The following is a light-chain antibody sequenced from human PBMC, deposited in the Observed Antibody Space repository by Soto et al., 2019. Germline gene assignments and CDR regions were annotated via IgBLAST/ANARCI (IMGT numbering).Light chain of an antibody. CDR1: QSISSK. V-gene: IGKV3-15*01. J-gene: IGKJ1*01. Sequence: EIVMTQSPATLSVSPGEGATLSCKASQSISSKLAWYQQKPGQAPRLLIYGASTRATGIPARFSGSGSGTEFTLIISSLQSEDSAVYYCQQYNSWLWTFGQGTKVDI. CDR3: QQYNSWLWT. CDR2: GAS.